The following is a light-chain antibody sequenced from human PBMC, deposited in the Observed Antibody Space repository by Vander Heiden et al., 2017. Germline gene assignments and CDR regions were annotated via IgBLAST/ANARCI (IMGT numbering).Light chain of an antibody. CDR3: QVWDSSSDHVV. CDR2: DDS. J-gene: IGLJ2*01. CDR1: NIGSKS. V-gene: IGLV3-21*02. Sequence: SYVLTPPPSVPVAPRQPARLTCGGHNIGSKSVHRYQQKPGQAPVLVVDDDSDRPSGIPEGFAGSNAGNTATLTIRRVEAGDEADYYRQVWDSSSDHVVFGGGTKLTVL.